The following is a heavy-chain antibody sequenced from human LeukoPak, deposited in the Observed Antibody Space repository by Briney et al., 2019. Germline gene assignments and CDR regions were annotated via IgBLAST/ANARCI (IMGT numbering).Heavy chain of an antibody. J-gene: IGHJ4*02. D-gene: IGHD3-16*02. CDR3: TRQGPVDYVWGSYRQTDDY. V-gene: IGHV4-39*01. CDR1: ARSISSSSYY. CDR2: IYYSGST. Sequence: SETLSLTGTVPARSISSSSYYWGWIRQPPGKGLEWIGSIYYSGSTYYNPSLKSRVTISVDTSKNQFSLKLSSVTAADTAVYYCTRQGPVDYVWGSYRQTDDYWGQGTLVTVSS.